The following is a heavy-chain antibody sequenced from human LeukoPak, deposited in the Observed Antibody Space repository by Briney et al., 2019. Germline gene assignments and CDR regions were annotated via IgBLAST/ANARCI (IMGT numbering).Heavy chain of an antibody. J-gene: IGHJ4*02. Sequence: PSETLSLTCTVSGYSISSGYYWGWIRQPPGKGLEWIGSIYHSGSTYYNPSLKSRVTISVDTSKNQFSLKLSSVTAADTAVYYCARQTAAGTWYYFDYWGQGTPVTVSS. CDR3: ARQTAAGTWYYFDY. D-gene: IGHD6-13*01. CDR1: GYSISSGYY. CDR2: IYHSGST. V-gene: IGHV4-38-2*02.